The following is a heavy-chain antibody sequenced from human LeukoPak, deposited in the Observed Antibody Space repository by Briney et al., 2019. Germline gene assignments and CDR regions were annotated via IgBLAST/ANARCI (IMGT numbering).Heavy chain of an antibody. V-gene: IGHV3-23*01. Sequence: GGSLRLSCAASGFTFSSYAMSWVRQAPGKGREWVSAISGSGGSTYYADSVKGGFPISRDNSKNTLYLQMTSLRAEDTAVYYCAKDADILTGYYLGWYYFDYWGQGTLVSVS. D-gene: IGHD3-9*01. CDR2: ISGSGGST. J-gene: IGHJ4*02. CDR1: GFTFSSYA. CDR3: AKDADILTGYYLGWYYFDY.